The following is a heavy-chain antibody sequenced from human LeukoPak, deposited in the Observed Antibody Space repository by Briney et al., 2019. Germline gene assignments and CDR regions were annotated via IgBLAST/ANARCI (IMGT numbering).Heavy chain of an antibody. J-gene: IGHJ4*02. D-gene: IGHD6-19*01. Sequence: ASVKVSCKASGYTFTGYYMHWVRQAPGQGLEWMGWINPNSGGTNYAQKFQGRVTMTRDTSISTAYMELSRLRSDDTAVYYCARDSVSIAVAGTPDYWGQGTLATVSS. CDR3: ARDSVSIAVAGTPDY. CDR1: GYTFTGYY. V-gene: IGHV1-2*02. CDR2: INPNSGGT.